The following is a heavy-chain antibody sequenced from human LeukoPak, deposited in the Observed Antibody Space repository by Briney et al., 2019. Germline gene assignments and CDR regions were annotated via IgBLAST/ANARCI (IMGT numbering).Heavy chain of an antibody. CDR1: GFTFSSYE. CDR2: ISSSGNTI. V-gene: IGHV3-48*03. D-gene: IGHD4-17*01. Sequence: GGSLRLSCAASGFTFSSYEMNWVRQAPGKGLEWVSYISSSGNTIYYADSVKGRFTNSRDNANNSLYLQMNSLRAEDTAVYYCARDRADYVGAFDIWGQGTMVTISS. J-gene: IGHJ3*02. CDR3: ARDRADYVGAFDI.